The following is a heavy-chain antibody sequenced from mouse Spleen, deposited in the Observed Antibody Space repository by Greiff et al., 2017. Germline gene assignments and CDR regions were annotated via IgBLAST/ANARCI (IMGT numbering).Heavy chain of an antibody. V-gene: IGHV1-69*01. Sequence: QVQLQQPGAELVMPGASVKLSCKASGYTFTSYWMHWVKQRPGQGLEWIGEIDPSDSYTNYNQKFKGKATLTVDKSSSTAYMQLSSLTSEDSAVYYCARSDPYYYGSSHFDYWGQGTTLTVSS. CDR2: IDPSDSYT. CDR3: ARSDPYYYGSSHFDY. D-gene: IGHD1-1*01. J-gene: IGHJ2*01. CDR1: GYTFTSYW.